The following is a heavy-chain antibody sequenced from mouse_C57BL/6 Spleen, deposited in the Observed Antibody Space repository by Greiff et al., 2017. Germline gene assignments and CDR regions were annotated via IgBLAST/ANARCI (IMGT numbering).Heavy chain of an antibody. CDR2: IPPNSGST. J-gene: IGHJ3*01. V-gene: IGHV1-64*01. CDR3: ASGGYYGSSYRFAY. CDR1: GYTFTSYW. D-gene: IGHD1-1*01. Sequence: QVQLQQPGAELVKPGASVKLSCKASGYTFTSYWMHWLKRRPGQGIEWIGMIPPNSGSTNYNEKFKSKATLTVDKSSSTAYVQLSSLTSEDSAVYYCASGGYYGSSYRFAYWGQGTLVTVSA.